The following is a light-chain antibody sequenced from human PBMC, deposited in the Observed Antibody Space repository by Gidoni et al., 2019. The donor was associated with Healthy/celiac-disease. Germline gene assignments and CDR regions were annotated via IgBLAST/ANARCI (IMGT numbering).Light chain of an antibody. CDR2: SNN. J-gene: IGLJ3*02. Sequence: QSVLTQPPSASGTPGQSVTIPCSGSSSNIESNTVNWYQQLPGPAPKLLIYSNNQRPAGVPDRFSGSKSGTSASLAISGLQSEDEADYYCAAWDDSLNGHWVFGGGTKLTVL. CDR3: AAWDDSLNGHWV. V-gene: IGLV1-44*01. CDR1: SSNIESNT.